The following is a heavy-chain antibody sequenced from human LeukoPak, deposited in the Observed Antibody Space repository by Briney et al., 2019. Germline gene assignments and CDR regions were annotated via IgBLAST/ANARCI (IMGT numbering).Heavy chain of an antibody. D-gene: IGHD1-20*01. CDR1: GYTFTSYD. CDR3: ARTEKITGTHDY. V-gene: IGHV1-8*01. Sequence: ASVTVSCKASGYTFTSYDINWVRPATGQGLEWMGWMNPNSGNTGYAQKFQGRVTMTRNTSISTAYMELSSLRSEDTAVYYYARTEKITGTHDYWGQGTLVTVSS. CDR2: MNPNSGNT. J-gene: IGHJ4*02.